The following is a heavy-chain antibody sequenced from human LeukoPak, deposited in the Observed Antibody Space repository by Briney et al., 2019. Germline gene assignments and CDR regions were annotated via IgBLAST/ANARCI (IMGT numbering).Heavy chain of an antibody. CDR3: ATVFPEDIVVVPAVESHYYFDY. Sequence: SVKVSCKASGGTFSSYAISWVRQAPGQGLEWMGGIIPIFGTANYAQKFQGRVTITTDESTSTAYMELSSLRSEDTAVYYCATVFPEDIVVVPAVESHYYFDYWGQGTLVTVSS. V-gene: IGHV1-69*05. D-gene: IGHD2-2*01. CDR1: GGTFSSYA. J-gene: IGHJ4*02. CDR2: IIPIFGTA.